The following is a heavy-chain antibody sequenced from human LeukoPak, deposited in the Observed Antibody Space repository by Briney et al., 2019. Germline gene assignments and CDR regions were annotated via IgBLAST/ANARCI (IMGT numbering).Heavy chain of an antibody. CDR1: GFTFSSYA. CDR3: AKDSDYGGNVGY. Sequence: GGSLRLSCAASGFTFSSYAMHWVRQAPGKGLEWVAVISYDGSNKYYADSVKGRFTISRDNSKNTLYLQMNSLRAEDTAVYYCAKDSDYGGNVGYWGQGTLVTVSS. CDR2: ISYDGSNK. V-gene: IGHV3-30*04. J-gene: IGHJ4*02. D-gene: IGHD4-23*01.